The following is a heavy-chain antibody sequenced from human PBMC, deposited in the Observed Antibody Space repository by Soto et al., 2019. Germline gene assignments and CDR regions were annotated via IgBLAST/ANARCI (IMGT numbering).Heavy chain of an antibody. CDR3: GRHRGYTSRNSYYGMDA. J-gene: IGHJ6*02. V-gene: IGHV5-51*01. D-gene: IGHD5-18*01. CDR2: IYPGDSDT. CDR1: GYNFTNYW. Sequence: PGESLKISCKGSGYNFTNYWIGWVRQMPGKGLEWMGLIYPGDSDTRYNPSFEGQVTISADSNTAYLQWSSLKASDTAMYYCGRHRGYTSRNSYYGMDAWGQGTPVTVSS.